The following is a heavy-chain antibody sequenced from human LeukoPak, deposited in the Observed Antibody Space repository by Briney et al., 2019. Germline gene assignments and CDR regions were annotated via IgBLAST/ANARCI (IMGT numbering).Heavy chain of an antibody. CDR3: ARYPITVLTVTPPYYYGMDV. Sequence: ASVKVSCKASGYTFTSYDINWVRQATGQGLEWMGWMNPNSGNTGYAQKFQGRVTMTRNTSISTAYMELRSLRSEDTAVYYCARYPITVLTVTPPYYYGMDVWGQGTTVTVSS. V-gene: IGHV1-8*01. D-gene: IGHD4-17*01. J-gene: IGHJ6*02. CDR1: GYTFTSYD. CDR2: MNPNSGNT.